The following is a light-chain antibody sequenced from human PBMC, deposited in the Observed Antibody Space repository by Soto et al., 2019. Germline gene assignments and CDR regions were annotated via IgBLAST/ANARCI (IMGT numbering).Light chain of an antibody. V-gene: IGKV3-15*01. CDR1: QSLTRN. CDR3: QQYDQWWT. J-gene: IGKJ1*01. Sequence: MTQSPSSLSASVGDRVTLSCRASQSLTRNLAWYQHKPGQSPRLLIYGASARATGIPARFSGSGSGTEYSLTISSLQSEDFGVYFCQQYDQWWTFGQGTKV. CDR2: GAS.